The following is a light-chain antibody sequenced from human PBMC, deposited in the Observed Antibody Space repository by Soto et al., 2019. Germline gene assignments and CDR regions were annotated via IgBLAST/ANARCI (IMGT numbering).Light chain of an antibody. V-gene: IGLV2-14*01. J-gene: IGLJ1*01. CDR3: SSYTTSSTRV. Sequence: QSALTQPASVSGSPGQSIAISCTGSSSDVGIYNYVSWYQQHPGKVPKLIIYEVTNRPSGVSNRFSGSKSGNTASPTISGLQAEDEADYYCSSYTTSSTRVFGTGTKVTVL. CDR1: SSDVGIYNY. CDR2: EVT.